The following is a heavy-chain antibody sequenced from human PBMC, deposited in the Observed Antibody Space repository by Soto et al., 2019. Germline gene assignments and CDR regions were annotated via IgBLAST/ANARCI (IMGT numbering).Heavy chain of an antibody. CDR2: ISGSGGST. J-gene: IGHJ4*02. CDR3: ARRGSGSYYDY. Sequence: EVQLLESGGGLVQPGGSLRLSCAASGFTFSSYAMRWVRQAPVKGLEWVSAISGSGGSTCYADSVKGRFTISRDNSKTTLYLQMNSLRAEDTAVYYCARRGSGSYYDYWGQGTLVSVSS. CDR1: GFTFSSYA. D-gene: IGHD1-26*01. V-gene: IGHV3-23*01.